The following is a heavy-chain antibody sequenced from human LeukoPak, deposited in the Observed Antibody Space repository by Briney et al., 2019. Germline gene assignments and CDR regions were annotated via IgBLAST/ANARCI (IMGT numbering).Heavy chain of an antibody. J-gene: IGHJ4*02. CDR2: IYSGDTT. CDR1: GFTFSSYG. Sequence: GGSLRLSCAASGFTFSSYGMHWVRQAPGKGLEWVSVIYSGDTTFYADSVRGKFTISRDNSKNTLYLQMNSLRAEDTAVYYCASILRSSSGYYFDYWGQGTLVTVSS. CDR3: ASILRSSSGYYFDY. V-gene: IGHV3-66*01. D-gene: IGHD3-10*01.